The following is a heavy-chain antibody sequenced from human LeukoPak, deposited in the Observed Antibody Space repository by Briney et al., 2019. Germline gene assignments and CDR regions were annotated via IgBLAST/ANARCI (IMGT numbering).Heavy chain of an antibody. CDR2: ISSGSSYM. Sequence: GGSLRLSCAASGSTFSEYSMNWVRQAPGKGLEWVSSISSGSSYMYYADSLKGRFTISRDNAKNSLYLEMNSLRAEDTAVYYCARDYGMDVWGQGTTVTVSS. V-gene: IGHV3-21*01. CDR3: ARDYGMDV. CDR1: GSTFSEYS. J-gene: IGHJ6*02.